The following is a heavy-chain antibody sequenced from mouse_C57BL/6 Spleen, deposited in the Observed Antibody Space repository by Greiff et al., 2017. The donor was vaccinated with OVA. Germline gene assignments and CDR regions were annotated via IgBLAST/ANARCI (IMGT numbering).Heavy chain of an antibody. CDR2: IHPNSGST. CDR1: GYTFTRYW. CDR3: ASYDTDGDYYAMDY. J-gene: IGHJ4*01. V-gene: IGHV1-64*01. D-gene: IGHD2-3*01. Sequence: QVQLQQPGAELVKPGASVKLSCKASGYTFTRYWMHWVKQRPGQGLEWIGMIHPNSGSTNYNEKFKSKATLTVDKSSSTAYMQLSSLTSEDSAVYYCASYDTDGDYYAMDYWGQGTSVTVSS.